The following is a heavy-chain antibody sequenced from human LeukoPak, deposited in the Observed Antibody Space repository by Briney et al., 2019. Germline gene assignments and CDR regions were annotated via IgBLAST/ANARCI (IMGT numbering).Heavy chain of an antibody. CDR1: GFTVSSNY. Sequence: GGSLRLSCAASGFTVSSNYMSWVRQAPGKGLEWVAVISYDGSNKYYADSVKGRFTISRDNSKNTLYLQMNSLRAEDTAVYYCARDKYNWNYFDYWGQGTLVTVSS. V-gene: IGHV3-30-3*01. CDR2: ISYDGSNK. D-gene: IGHD1-20*01. J-gene: IGHJ4*02. CDR3: ARDKYNWNYFDY.